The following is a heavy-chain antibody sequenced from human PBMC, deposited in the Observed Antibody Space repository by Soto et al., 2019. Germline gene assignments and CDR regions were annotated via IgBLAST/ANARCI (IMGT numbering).Heavy chain of an antibody. CDR1: GFTFSSYA. Sequence: GGSLRLSCAASGFTFSSYAMSWVRQAPGKGLEWVSGISGSGGSTYYADSVKGRFTISRDNSKNTLYLQMDSLRVEDTAVYYCTKGPPPPYSSTWYYCDYWGRGTLVTVSS. J-gene: IGHJ4*02. CDR2: ISGSGGST. CDR3: TKGPPPPYSSTWYYCDY. V-gene: IGHV3-23*01. D-gene: IGHD6-13*01.